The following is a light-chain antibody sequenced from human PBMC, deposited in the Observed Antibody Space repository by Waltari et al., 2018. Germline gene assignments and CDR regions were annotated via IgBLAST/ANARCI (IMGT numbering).Light chain of an antibody. CDR3: AAWDDNLRAWV. CDR2: STK. Sequence: QSVVTQPPSASGTPGQRVSISCSGSSSNIGGNSVNWYQHVPGAGPRLLLYSTKRRPSGVPDRFSGSKSGTSASLAISGLQSDDEADYYCAAWDDNLRAWVFGGGTKLTVL. CDR1: SSNIGGNS. J-gene: IGLJ3*02. V-gene: IGLV1-44*01.